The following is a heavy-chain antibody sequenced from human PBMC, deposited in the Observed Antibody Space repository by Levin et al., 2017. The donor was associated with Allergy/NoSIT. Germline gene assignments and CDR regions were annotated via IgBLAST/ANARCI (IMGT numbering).Heavy chain of an antibody. Sequence: GESLKISCKASGYTFTSYGISWVRQAPGQGLEWMGWISAYNGNTNYAQKLQGRVTMTTDTSTSTAYMELRSLRSDDTAVYYCARDSSRGHYDFWTEWGWFDPWGQGTLVTVSS. CDR2: ISAYNGNT. CDR3: ARDSSRGHYDFWTEWGWFDP. J-gene: IGHJ5*02. D-gene: IGHD3-3*01. CDR1: GYTFTSYG. V-gene: IGHV1-18*01.